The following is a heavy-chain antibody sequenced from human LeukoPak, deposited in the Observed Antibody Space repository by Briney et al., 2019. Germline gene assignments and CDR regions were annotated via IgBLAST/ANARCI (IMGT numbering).Heavy chain of an antibody. D-gene: IGHD1-7*01. CDR1: GYTFIDYY. CDR3: ARGGLALPAQADY. J-gene: IGHJ4*02. V-gene: IGHV1-2*02. Sequence: ASVSVSFKASGYTFIDYYLHWVRQAPGQGLAWMGCTSPYSGDAKFPQKFQGRVSMTRDTSITTDYMERSSLRPNDTAVFYCARGGLALPAQADYWGQGTLVTVSS. CDR2: TSPYSGDA.